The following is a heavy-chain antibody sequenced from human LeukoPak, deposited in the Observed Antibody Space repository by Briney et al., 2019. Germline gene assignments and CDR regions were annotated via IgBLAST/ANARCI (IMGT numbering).Heavy chain of an antibody. CDR2: MYYSGNS. D-gene: IGHD6-13*01. J-gene: IGHJ3*02. V-gene: IGHV4-59*11. CDR3: ARRSLTDAYSSSWDI. CDR1: GASIRSHY. Sequence: PSETLSLTCTVSGASIRSHYWSWIRQPPGKGLEWIGYMYYSGNSNYNPALKSRVTISVDTSRNQFSLKMISVTAADTAMYYCARRSLTDAYSSSWDIWGQGTMVTVSS.